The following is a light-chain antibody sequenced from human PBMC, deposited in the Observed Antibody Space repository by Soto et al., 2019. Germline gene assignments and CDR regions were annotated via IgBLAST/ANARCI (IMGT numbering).Light chain of an antibody. J-gene: IGLJ2*01. CDR1: SSDVGGYNY. CDR3: SSYTSSTTLV. V-gene: IGLV2-14*03. Sequence: QAVVTQPASVSGSPGQSITISCTGTSSDVGGYNYVSWYQQHPGTAPKLMIYDVTNRPSGISDRFSGSKSGNTASLTISGLQADDEADYYCSSYTSSTTLVFGGGTKVTVL. CDR2: DVT.